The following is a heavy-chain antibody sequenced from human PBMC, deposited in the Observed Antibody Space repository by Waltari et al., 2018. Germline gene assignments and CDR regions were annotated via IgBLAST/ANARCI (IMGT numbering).Heavy chain of an antibody. CDR1: GGSISSYY. D-gene: IGHD5-18*01. Sequence: QVQLQESGPGLVKPSETLSLTCTVSGGSISSYYWSWIRQPPGKGLEWIGYIYYSGSTNDNPSLKSRVTISVDTSKNQFSLKLSSVTAADTAVYYCAIDTAKESRGYYYGMDVWGQGTTVTVSS. J-gene: IGHJ6*02. V-gene: IGHV4-59*01. CDR2: IYYSGST. CDR3: AIDTAKESRGYYYGMDV.